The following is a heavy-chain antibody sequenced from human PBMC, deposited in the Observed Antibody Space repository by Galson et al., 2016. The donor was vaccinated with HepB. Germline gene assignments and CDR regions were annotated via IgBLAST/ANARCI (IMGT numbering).Heavy chain of an antibody. D-gene: IGHD1-26*01. CDR1: GFTFSSYA. CDR3: ARDLGTYPSHFDY. V-gene: IGHV3-23*01. Sequence: SLRLSCAASGFTFSSYAMNWARQAPGKGLEWVSAISASADSTYYANSVKGRFTISRDSSKNTLYLQMNSLRAEDTAVYYCARDLGTYPSHFDYWGQGTLVTISS. J-gene: IGHJ4*02. CDR2: ISASADST.